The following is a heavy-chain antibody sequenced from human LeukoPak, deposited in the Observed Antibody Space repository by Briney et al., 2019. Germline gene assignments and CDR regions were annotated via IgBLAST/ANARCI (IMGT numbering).Heavy chain of an antibody. CDR1: GYTFTNYD. J-gene: IGHJ1*01. V-gene: IGHV1-8*01. CDR3: ARGSNYSDTNTFSAHIHH. Sequence: GASVKVSCKASGYTFTNYDINWVRQATGQGLEWMGWMNPNSGDTGYAQKFQGRVTMTRSTSISTAYMELGSLRSEDTAVYYCARGSNYSDTNTFSAHIHHWGQGTLVTVSS. CDR2: MNPNSGDT. D-gene: IGHD3-22*01.